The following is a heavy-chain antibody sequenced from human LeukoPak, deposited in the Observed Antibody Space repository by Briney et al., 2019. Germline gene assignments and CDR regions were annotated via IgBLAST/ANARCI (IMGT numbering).Heavy chain of an antibody. CDR2: IIPILGIA. CDR1: GCTFSSYA. D-gene: IGHD5-18*01. V-gene: IGHV1-69*04. J-gene: IGHJ5*02. CDR3: ARDESGYSYGYNAWFDP. Sequence: GSSVKVSFKASGCTFSSYAISWVRQAPGQGLEWMGRIIPILGIANYAQKFQVRVTITADKSTSTDYMELSSLRSEDTAVYYCARDESGYSYGYNAWFDPWGQGTLVTVSS.